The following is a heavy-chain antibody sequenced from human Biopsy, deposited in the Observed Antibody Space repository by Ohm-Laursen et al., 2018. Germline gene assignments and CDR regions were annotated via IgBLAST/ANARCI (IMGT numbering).Heavy chain of an antibody. J-gene: IGHJ4*02. CDR2: ISYDGSKT. CDR3: AKDLRNNNWGVEN. D-gene: IGHD7-27*01. CDR1: GFTFSNSG. Sequence: RSLRLSCAASGFTFSNSGMHWVRQAPGKGLEWVAAISYDGSKTDYGDSVKGRFTISRDNSKNTLYLQMSNLRAEDTVAFYCAKDLRNNNWGVENWGQGTLVTVSS. V-gene: IGHV3-30*18.